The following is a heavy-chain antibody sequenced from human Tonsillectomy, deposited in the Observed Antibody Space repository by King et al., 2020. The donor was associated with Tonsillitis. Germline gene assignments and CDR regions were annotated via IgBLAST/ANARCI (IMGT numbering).Heavy chain of an antibody. CDR1: GGSISSSSYY. D-gene: IGHD2-2*01. V-gene: IGHV4-39*01. CDR3: ASHRSTVVQAARGAFCFDY. Sequence: QLQESGPGLVKPSETLSLTCTVSGGSISSSSYYWGWIRQPPGKGLEWIGSIYYSGSTYYNPSLKSRVTISVDTAKNQVSLKLSSVTAADTAVYYCASHRSTVVQAARGAFCFDYWGQGTLVTVSS. J-gene: IGHJ4*02. CDR2: IYYSGST.